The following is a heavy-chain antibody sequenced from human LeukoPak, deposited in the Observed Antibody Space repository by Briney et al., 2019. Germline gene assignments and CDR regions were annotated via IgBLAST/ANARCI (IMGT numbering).Heavy chain of an antibody. CDR1: GFTFSSYS. J-gene: IGHJ3*02. CDR2: INSDGSST. Sequence: GGSLRLSCAASGFTFSSYSMSWVRQAPGKGLVWVSRINSDGSSTSYADSVKGRFTISRDNAKNTLYLQMNSLRAEDTAVYYCARGEDSSGSKYLDAFDIWGQGTMVTVSS. D-gene: IGHD3-22*01. CDR3: ARGEDSSGSKYLDAFDI. V-gene: IGHV3-74*01.